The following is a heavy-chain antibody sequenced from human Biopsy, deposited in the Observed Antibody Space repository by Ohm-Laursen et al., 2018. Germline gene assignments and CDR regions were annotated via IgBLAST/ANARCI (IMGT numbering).Heavy chain of an antibody. J-gene: IGHJ4*02. CDR3: ALEGGTYSNPFDY. CDR1: GYTFISYD. Sequence: GASVKVSCKASGYTFISYDIDWVRQATGQGLEWMGWMNPNSGKTGYAQKFQGRVTMTTNTSVNTAYMELSSLTFEDTAVYYCALEGGTYSNPFDYWGQGSQVIVSS. CDR2: MNPNSGKT. D-gene: IGHD1-26*01. V-gene: IGHV1-8*01.